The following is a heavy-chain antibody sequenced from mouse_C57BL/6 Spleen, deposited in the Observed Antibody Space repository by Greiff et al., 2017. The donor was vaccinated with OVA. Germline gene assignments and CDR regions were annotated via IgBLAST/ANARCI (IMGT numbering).Heavy chain of an antibody. CDR3: ARANWDECFDY. CDR1: GYTFTSYW. CDR2: IYPSDSET. Sequence: QVQLQQPGAELVRPGSSVKLSCKASGYTFTSYWMHWVKQRPIQGLEWIGNIYPSDSETHYNQKFKDKATLTVEKASSTDYMQLSRLASEDSAIYYCARANWDECFDYWGQGTTLTVSS. V-gene: IGHV1-52*01. J-gene: IGHJ2*01. D-gene: IGHD4-1*01.